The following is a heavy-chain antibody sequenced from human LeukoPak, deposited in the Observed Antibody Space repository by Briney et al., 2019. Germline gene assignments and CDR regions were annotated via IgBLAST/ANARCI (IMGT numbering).Heavy chain of an antibody. Sequence: PSETLSLTCAVYGGSFSDYSWSWIRQPPGKGPGWIGEINHSGSTNYNPSLKSRVTISVDTSKNQFSLRLSSVTAADTAVYYCARRISKLVRGVIGRTSEYYYYYYMDVWGKGTTVTISS. J-gene: IGHJ6*03. D-gene: IGHD3-10*01. V-gene: IGHV4-34*01. CDR1: GGSFSDYS. CDR2: INHSGST. CDR3: ARRISKLVRGVIGRTSEYYYYYYMDV.